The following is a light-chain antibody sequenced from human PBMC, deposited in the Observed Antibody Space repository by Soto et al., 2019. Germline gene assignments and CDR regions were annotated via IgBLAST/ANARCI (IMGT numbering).Light chain of an antibody. CDR2: GAS. CDR1: QSVSSSY. CDR3: QKYVTSPPTP. J-gene: IGKJ5*01. Sequence: EIVLTQSPGTLSLSPGERATLSCRASQSVSSSYLAWYQQKPGQAPRLLIYGASSRATGIPDRFSGSGSGKDFTPPIRRLEPKDFAVYSCQKYVTSPPTPSGQGTQREIK. V-gene: IGKV3-20*01.